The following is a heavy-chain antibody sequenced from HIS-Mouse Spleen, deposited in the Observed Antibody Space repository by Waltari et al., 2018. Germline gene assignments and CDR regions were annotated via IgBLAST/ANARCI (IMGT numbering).Heavy chain of an antibody. Sequence: QLQLQESGPGLVKPSETLSLTCTVSGCSISSSSYYWGWIRQPPGQGLEWIGSIDYSGGTSYNPSLKSRVTISVDTSKNQFSLMLSSVTAADTAVYYCAREIPYSSSWYDWYFDLWGRGTLVTVSS. CDR3: AREIPYSSSWYDWYFDL. CDR1: GCSISSSSYY. CDR2: IDYSGGT. D-gene: IGHD6-13*01. V-gene: IGHV4-39*07. J-gene: IGHJ2*01.